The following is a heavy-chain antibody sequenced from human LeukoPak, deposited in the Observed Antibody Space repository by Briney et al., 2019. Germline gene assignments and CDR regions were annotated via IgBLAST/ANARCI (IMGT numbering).Heavy chain of an antibody. V-gene: IGHV3-21*01. CDR3: ARDGSGWSRDY. Sequence: GGSLRISCAASGFNFSPCAMTWVRQAPGKGLEWVSTITAGTTHIYYADSVKGRFTTSRDDAKTSLYLQLSSLRTEDTAVYYCARDGSGWSRDYWGQATLVTVSS. CDR1: GFNFSPCA. CDR2: ITAGTTHI. J-gene: IGHJ4*02. D-gene: IGHD6-13*01.